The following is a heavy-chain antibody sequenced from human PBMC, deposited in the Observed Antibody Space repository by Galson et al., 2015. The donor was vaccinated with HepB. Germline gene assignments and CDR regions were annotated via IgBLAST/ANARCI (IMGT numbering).Heavy chain of an antibody. J-gene: IGHJ4*02. CDR3: AREHSSCAGDCYNLAY. CDR1: GFTFSRSA. Sequence: SLRLSCASCGFTFSRSAMLWVRQAPCKGLEWVAGVWSDGNIKYYADSGKGRFTISRDNSNNTPGLQMDSLRADDTAVYYCAREHSSCAGDCYNLAYWGQGTLVTVSS. CDR2: VWSDGNIK. V-gene: IGHV3-33*01. D-gene: IGHD2-21*02.